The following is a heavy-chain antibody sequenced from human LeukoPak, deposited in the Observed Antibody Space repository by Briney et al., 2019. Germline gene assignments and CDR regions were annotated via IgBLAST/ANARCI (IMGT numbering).Heavy chain of an antibody. CDR3: ARGLWRERRGLVRGGPEALDI. CDR1: CGSISSSSYY. J-gene: IGHJ3*02. Sequence: SDTLSLTHTVSCGSISSSSYYWGWLRQPPGKGLEWFGSIYYSGNTYYNPALKSRVKMSVDTSKNHFSLKLTSVTAADAAVYYCARGLWRERRGLVRGGPEALDIWGQGTMVTVSS. V-gene: IGHV4-39*02. D-gene: IGHD3-10*01. CDR2: IYYSGNT.